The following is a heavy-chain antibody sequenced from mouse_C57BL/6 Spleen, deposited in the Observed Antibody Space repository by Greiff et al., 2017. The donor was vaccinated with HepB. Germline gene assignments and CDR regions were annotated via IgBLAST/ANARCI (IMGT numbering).Heavy chain of an antibody. CDR3: ARGDGSSGYFDY. Sequence: VQLKESGPELVKPGDSVKISCKASGYSFTGYFMNWVMQSHGKSLEWIGRINPYNGDTFYNQKFKGKATLTVDKSSSTAHMELRSLTSEDSAVYYCARGDGSSGYFDYWGQGTTLTVSS. CDR2: INPYNGDT. J-gene: IGHJ2*01. CDR1: GYSFTGYF. V-gene: IGHV1-20*01. D-gene: IGHD1-1*01.